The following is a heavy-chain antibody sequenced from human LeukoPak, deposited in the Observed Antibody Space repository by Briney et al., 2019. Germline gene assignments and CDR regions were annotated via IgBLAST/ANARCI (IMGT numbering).Heavy chain of an antibody. D-gene: IGHD5-24*01. J-gene: IGHJ4*02. CDR2: INPNSGGT. CDR1: GYTFTGYY. Sequence: GAPVKVSCKASGYTFTGYYMHWVRQAPGQGLEWMGWINPNSGGTNYAQKFQGRVTMTRDTSISTAYMELSRLRSDDTAVYYCARDWRDGYNFYYFDYWGQGTLVTVSS. CDR3: ARDWRDGYNFYYFDY. V-gene: IGHV1-2*02.